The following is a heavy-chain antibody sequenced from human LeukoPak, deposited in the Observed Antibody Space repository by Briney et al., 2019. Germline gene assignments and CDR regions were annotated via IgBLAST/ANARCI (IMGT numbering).Heavy chain of an antibody. CDR1: GYSFTAFY. J-gene: IGHJ2*01. CDR2: INPNSGGT. CDR3: ARGPYVPFPNWYFDL. D-gene: IGHD3-10*02. Sequence: GASVKVSCKASGYSFTAFYIHWVRQAPGQGLEWMGWINPNSGGTHYAPKFQGRVTMTRDTSISTAYMELSRLRSDDTAVYYCARGPYVPFPNWYFDLWGRGTLVTVSS. V-gene: IGHV1-2*02.